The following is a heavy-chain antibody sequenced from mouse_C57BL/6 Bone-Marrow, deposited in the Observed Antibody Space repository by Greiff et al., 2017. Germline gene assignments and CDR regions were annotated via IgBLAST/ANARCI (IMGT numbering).Heavy chain of an antibody. D-gene: IGHD1-1*01. CDR1: GYTFTSYG. CDR2: IYPRSGNT. CDR3: ARGEYGSSYPVAY. Sequence: QVQLQQSGAELARPGASVKLSCKASGYTFTSYGISWVKQRTGQGLEWIGEIYPRSGNTYYNEKFKGKATLTADKSSSTAYMELRSLTSEDSAVYVCARGEYGSSYPVAYWGQGTLVTVSA. J-gene: IGHJ3*01. V-gene: IGHV1-81*01.